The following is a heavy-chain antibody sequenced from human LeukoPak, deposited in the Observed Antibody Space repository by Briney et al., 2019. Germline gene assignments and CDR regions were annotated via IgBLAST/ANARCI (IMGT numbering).Heavy chain of an antibody. J-gene: IGHJ6*03. CDR1: GFTFSSYG. Sequence: GGSLRLSCAASGFTFSSYGMHWVRQTPGKGLEWVAVISYDGSNKYYADSVKGRFTISRDNSKNTLYLQMNSLRAEDTAVYYCARDYSSGWSRPYYYYYMDVWGKGTTVTVSS. D-gene: IGHD6-19*01. CDR3: ARDYSSGWSRPYYYYYMDV. CDR2: ISYDGSNK. V-gene: IGHV3-30*03.